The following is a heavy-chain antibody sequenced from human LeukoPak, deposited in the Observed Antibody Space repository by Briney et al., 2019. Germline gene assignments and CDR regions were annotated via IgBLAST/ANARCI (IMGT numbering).Heavy chain of an antibody. J-gene: IGHJ4*02. D-gene: IGHD2-2*01. V-gene: IGHV3-23*01. CDR3: AKASGYCSSTSCLLYYFDY. CDR2: ISGSGGST. CDR1: GFTFSSYA. Sequence: GGSLRLSCAASGFTFSSYAMSWVRQAPGKGLEWVSAISGSGGSTYYADSVKGRFTISRDNSKNTLYLQMNGLRAEDTAVYYCAKASGYCSSTSCLLYYFDYWGQGTLVTVSS.